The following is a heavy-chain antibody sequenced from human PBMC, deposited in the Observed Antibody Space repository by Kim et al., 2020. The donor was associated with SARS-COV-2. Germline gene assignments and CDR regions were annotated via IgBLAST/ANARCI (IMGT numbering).Heavy chain of an antibody. V-gene: IGHV3-49*02. Sequence: KGRFTISRDDSKSIAYLQMNSLKTEDTAVYYCTRSKEIYLQIYYYYGMDVWGQGTTVTVSS. CDR3: TRSKEIYLQIYYYYGMDV. J-gene: IGHJ6*02.